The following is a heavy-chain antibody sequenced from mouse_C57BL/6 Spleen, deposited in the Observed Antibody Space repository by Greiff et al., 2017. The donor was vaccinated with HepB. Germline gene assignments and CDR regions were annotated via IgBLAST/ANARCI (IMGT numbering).Heavy chain of an antibody. Sequence: AASAVDFSRYWMSWVRRAPGKGLEWIGEINPDSSTINYAPSLKDKFIISRDNAKNTLYLQMSKVRSEDTALYYCAIYYGYDWYFDVWGTGTTVTVSS. J-gene: IGHJ1*03. CDR3: AIYYGYDWYFDV. CDR2: INPDSSTI. CDR1: AVDFSRYW. V-gene: IGHV4-1*01. D-gene: IGHD2-2*01.